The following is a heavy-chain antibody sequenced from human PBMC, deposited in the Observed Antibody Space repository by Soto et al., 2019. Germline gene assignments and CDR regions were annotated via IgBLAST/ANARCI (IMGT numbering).Heavy chain of an antibody. CDR1: GLTFSNYG. V-gene: IGHV3-30*18. Sequence: GGSLRLSCAASGLTFSNYGMHWVRQAPGKGLEWVAVISYDGSNKYYADSVKGRFTISRDNSKNALYLQMNRLRAEDTAVYYCAKAPNFDWLSHFDYWGQGTLVTVSS. D-gene: IGHD3-9*01. CDR3: AKAPNFDWLSHFDY. J-gene: IGHJ4*02. CDR2: ISYDGSNK.